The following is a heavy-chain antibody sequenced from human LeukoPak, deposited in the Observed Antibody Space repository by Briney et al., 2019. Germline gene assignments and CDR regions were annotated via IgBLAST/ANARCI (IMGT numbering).Heavy chain of an antibody. Sequence: GGSLRLSCAASGFTFSSYSMNWVRQAPGKGLEWVSSISSSSSYIYYADSVKGRFTISRDNAKNTLYLQMNSLRAEDTAVYYCARGVSGWYLDYWGQGTLVTVSS. CDR3: ARGVSGWYLDY. J-gene: IGHJ4*02. CDR2: ISSSSSYI. CDR1: GFTFSSYS. V-gene: IGHV3-21*01. D-gene: IGHD6-19*01.